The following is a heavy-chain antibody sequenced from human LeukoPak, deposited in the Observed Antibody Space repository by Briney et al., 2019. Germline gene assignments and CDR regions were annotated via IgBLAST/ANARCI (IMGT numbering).Heavy chain of an antibody. D-gene: IGHD3-22*01. V-gene: IGHV4-39*07. Sequence: PSETLSLTCTVSGGSISSSSYYWGWIRQPPGKGLEWIGSIYYSGSTYYNPSLKSRVTISVDTSKNQFSLKLSSVTAADTAVYYCARDRPYYYDSSGYLDYWGQGTLVTVSS. CDR2: IYYSGST. CDR3: ARDRPYYYDSSGYLDY. CDR1: GGSISSSSYY. J-gene: IGHJ4*02.